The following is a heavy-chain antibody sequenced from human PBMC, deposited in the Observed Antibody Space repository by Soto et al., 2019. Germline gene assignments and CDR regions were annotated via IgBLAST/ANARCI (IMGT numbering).Heavy chain of an antibody. D-gene: IGHD6-6*01. CDR3: ATDRRAARYFDY. Sequence: ASVKVSCKVSGYTLTELSMHWVRQAPGKGLEWMGGFDPEDGETIYAQKFQGRVTMTEDTSTDTAYIELSSLRSEDTAVYYCATDRRAARYFDYWGQGTLVTVSS. CDR2: FDPEDGET. V-gene: IGHV1-24*01. CDR1: GYTLTELS. J-gene: IGHJ4*02.